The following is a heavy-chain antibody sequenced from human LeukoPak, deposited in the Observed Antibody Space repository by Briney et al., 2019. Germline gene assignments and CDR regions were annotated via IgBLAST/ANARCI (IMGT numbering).Heavy chain of an antibody. Sequence: ASVTVSCKASGYTFTSYDINWVRQATGQGLEWMGWMNPNSGNTGYAQKFQGRVTITRNTSISTAYMELSSLRSEDTAVYYCARVPYSSGWYFDYWGQGTLVTVSS. V-gene: IGHV1-8*03. J-gene: IGHJ4*02. CDR1: GYTFTSYD. CDR3: ARVPYSSGWYFDY. D-gene: IGHD6-19*01. CDR2: MNPNSGNT.